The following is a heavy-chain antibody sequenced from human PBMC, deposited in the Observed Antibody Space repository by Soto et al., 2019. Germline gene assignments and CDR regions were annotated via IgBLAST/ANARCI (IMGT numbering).Heavy chain of an antibody. V-gene: IGHV3-33*01. J-gene: IGHJ4*02. D-gene: IGHD2-2*01. CDR2: IWYDGSNK. CDR1: GFTFSSYD. Sequence: QVQLVESGGGVVQPGRSLRLSCAASGFTFSSYDMHWVRQAPGKGLEWVAVIWYDGSNKYYADSVKGRFTISRDNSKNTLYLHMNSLRAEDTAVYYCARGLLVVNHLDYWGQGTLVTVSS. CDR3: ARGLLVVNHLDY.